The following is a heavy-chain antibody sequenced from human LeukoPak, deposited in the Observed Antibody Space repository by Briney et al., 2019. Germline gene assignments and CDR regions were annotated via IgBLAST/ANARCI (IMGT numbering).Heavy chain of an antibody. Sequence: SETLSLTCAVSGGSISSGGYSWSWIRQPPGKGLEWIGYIYHSGSTNYNPSLKSRVTISVDTSKNQFSLKLSSVTAADTAVYYCARDSLQGFDYWGQGTLVTVSS. D-gene: IGHD4-11*01. CDR3: ARDSLQGFDY. J-gene: IGHJ4*02. CDR1: GGSISSGGYS. CDR2: IYHSGST. V-gene: IGHV4-30-2*01.